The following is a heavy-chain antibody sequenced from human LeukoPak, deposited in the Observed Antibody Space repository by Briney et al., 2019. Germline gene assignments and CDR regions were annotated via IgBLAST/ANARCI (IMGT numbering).Heavy chain of an antibody. Sequence: GRSLTLSCTASGFTFSTYWMDWVRRAQGRGLEWVANINQDGSEKYYVDSEKGRFTISRDNAENSLYLQMNSLRAEDTAVYYCARDERTTGSDYYGMDVWGQGTTVTVSS. D-gene: IGHD4-11*01. CDR3: ARDERTTGSDYYGMDV. CDR2: INQDGSEK. J-gene: IGHJ6*02. CDR1: GFTFSTYW. V-gene: IGHV3-7*01.